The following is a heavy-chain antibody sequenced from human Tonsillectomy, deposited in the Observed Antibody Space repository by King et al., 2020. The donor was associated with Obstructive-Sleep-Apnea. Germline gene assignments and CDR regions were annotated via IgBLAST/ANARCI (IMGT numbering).Heavy chain of an antibody. CDR2: INHSGST. D-gene: IGHD6-13*01. V-gene: IGHV4-34*01. CDR3: ARGSGAADVNWFDP. Sequence: VQLQQWGAGLLKPSETLSLTCAVYGGSFSDYYWSWIRQPPGKGLEWIGEINHSGSTNYNPSLKSRATISVDMSKNQFSLKLPSVTAADTAVYYCARGSGAADVNWFDPWGQGALVTVSS. J-gene: IGHJ5*02. CDR1: GGSFSDYY.